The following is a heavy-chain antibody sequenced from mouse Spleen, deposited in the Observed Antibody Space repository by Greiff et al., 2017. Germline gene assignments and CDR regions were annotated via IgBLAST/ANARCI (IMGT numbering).Heavy chain of an antibody. D-gene: IGHD1-1*01. CDR3: ARDGDYYGSRDGFAY. CDR2: ISDGGSYT. CDR1: GFTFSSYA. J-gene: IGHJ3*01. V-gene: IGHV5-4*01. Sequence: DVKLVESGGGLVKPGGSLKLSCAASGFTFSSYAMSWVRQTPEKRLEWVATISDGGSYTYYPDNVKGRFTISRDNAKNNLYLQMSHLKSEDTAMYYCARDGDYYGSRDGFAYWGQGTLVTVSA.